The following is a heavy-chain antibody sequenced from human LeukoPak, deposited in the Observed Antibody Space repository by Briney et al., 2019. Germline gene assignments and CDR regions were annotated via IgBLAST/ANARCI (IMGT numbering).Heavy chain of an antibody. CDR2: INHSGST. Sequence: SETLSLTCTVSGYSISSGYYWTWIRQSPGKGLEWIGEINHSGSTNYNPSLKSRVTISVDTSKNQFSLKLSSVTAADTAVYYCARPYYYDSSGYYTDAFDIWGQGTMVTVSS. V-gene: IGHV4-38-2*02. CDR3: ARPYYYDSSGYYTDAFDI. CDR1: GYSISSGYY. D-gene: IGHD3-22*01. J-gene: IGHJ3*02.